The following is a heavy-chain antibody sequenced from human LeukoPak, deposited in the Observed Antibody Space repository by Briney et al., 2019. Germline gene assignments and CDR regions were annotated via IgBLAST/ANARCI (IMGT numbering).Heavy chain of an antibody. J-gene: IGHJ6*04. V-gene: IGHV4-31*03. CDR2: IYYSGST. Sequence: SQTLSLTCTVSGGSVSSGGYYWRWIRQHPGKGLEWIVYIYYSGSTYYNPSLKSRVTISVDTSKNQFSLKLSSVTAADTAVYYCARGDGYCSSTSCRHYYYGMDVWGKGTTVTVSP. CDR3: ARGDGYCSSTSCRHYYYGMDV. CDR1: GGSVSSGGYY. D-gene: IGHD2-2*01.